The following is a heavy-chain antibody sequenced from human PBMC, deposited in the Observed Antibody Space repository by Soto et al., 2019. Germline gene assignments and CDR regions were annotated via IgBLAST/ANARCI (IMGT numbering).Heavy chain of an antibody. J-gene: IGHJ3*02. Sequence: QVQLVESGGGVVQPGRSLRLSCAASGFTFSSYAMHWVRQAPGKGLEWVAVISYDGSNKYYADSVKGRFTISRDNYKNTLYLQMNSLRAEDTAVYYCARGGEFGYYDILTGYETNDAFDIWGQGTMVTVSS. CDR3: ARGGEFGYYDILTGYETNDAFDI. CDR1: GFTFSSYA. D-gene: IGHD3-9*01. V-gene: IGHV3-30-3*01. CDR2: ISYDGSNK.